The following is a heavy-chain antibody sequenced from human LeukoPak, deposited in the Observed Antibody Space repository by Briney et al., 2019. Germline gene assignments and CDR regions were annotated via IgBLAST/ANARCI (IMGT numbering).Heavy chain of an antibody. J-gene: IGHJ4*02. V-gene: IGHV1-18*01. CDR1: GYTFTSYG. Sequence: ASVKVSCKASGYTFTSYGISWVRQAPGQGLEWMGWISAYNGNTNNAQKLQGRVTITTDTATSTAYMELRSMRSDDTAVYYCARDTDTGNYYGSGSYYSPPGYWGQGTLVTVSS. D-gene: IGHD3-10*01. CDR2: ISAYNGNT. CDR3: ARDTDTGNYYGSGSYYSPPGY.